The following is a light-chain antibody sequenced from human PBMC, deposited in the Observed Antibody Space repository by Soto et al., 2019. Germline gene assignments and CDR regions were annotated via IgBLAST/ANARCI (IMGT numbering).Light chain of an antibody. V-gene: IGKV1-39*01. J-gene: IGKJ5*01. CDR2: AAS. CDR1: QSISSY. Sequence: DIQMTQSPSSLSASVGDRVTITCRASQSISSYLNWYQQKPGKAPKLLIYAASSLQSGVPSRFSGSGSGTDFTLTISSLQPEDFATYYCQQYSDYITFGQGTRLEIK. CDR3: QQYSDYIT.